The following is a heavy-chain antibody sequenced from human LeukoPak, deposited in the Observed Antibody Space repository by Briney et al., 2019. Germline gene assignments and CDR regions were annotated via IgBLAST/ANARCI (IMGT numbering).Heavy chain of an antibody. CDR1: GGSFSGYY. V-gene: IGHV4-34*01. CDR3: ARGPLRSGYYRPNWFDP. Sequence: TETLSLTCAVYGGSFSGYYWSWIRQPPGKGLEWIGEINHSGSTNYNPSLKGRVTISVDTSKNQFSLKLSSVTAADTAVYNCARGPLRSGYYRPNWFDPWGQGTLVTVSS. D-gene: IGHD3-3*01. J-gene: IGHJ5*02. CDR2: INHSGST.